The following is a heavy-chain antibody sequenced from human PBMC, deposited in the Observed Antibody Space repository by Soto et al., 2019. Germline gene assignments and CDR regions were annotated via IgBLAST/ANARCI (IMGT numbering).Heavy chain of an antibody. Sequence: QVQLVQSGAEVKKPGSSVKVSCKASGGTFSSYAISWVRQAPGQGLEWMGGIIPIFGTANYAQKFQGRVTITADESTITAYMELSSLRSEDTAVYYCARLPSQSGSGYSGGDYWGQGTLVTVSS. J-gene: IGHJ4*02. V-gene: IGHV1-69*01. CDR3: ARLPSQSGSGYSGGDY. D-gene: IGHD3-3*01. CDR2: IIPIFGTA. CDR1: GGTFSSYA.